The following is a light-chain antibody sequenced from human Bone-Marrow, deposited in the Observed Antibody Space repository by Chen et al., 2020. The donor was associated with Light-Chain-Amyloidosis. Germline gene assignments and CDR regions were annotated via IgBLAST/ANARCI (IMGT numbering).Light chain of an antibody. V-gene: IGLV3-25*03. CDR3: QAADSSGTYDVI. Sequence: SYELTQPPSVSVSPGQTARITCSGDDLPTKYAYWYQQKPGQAPVLVIHRETERPPGNSERFSGASSGTTATWTISGVQAEDEADYHCQAADSSGTYDVIFGGGTKLTVL. CDR1: DLPTKY. J-gene: IGLJ2*01. CDR2: RET.